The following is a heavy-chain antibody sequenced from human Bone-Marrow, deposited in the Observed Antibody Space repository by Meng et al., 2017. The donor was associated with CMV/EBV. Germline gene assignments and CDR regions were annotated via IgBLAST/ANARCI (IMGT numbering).Heavy chain of an antibody. CDR2: IGTAGDT. CDR1: GFTFSSYD. J-gene: IGHJ3*01. Sequence: GGSLRLSCAASGFTFSSYDMHWVRQATGKGLEWVSAIGTAGDTYYPGSVKGRFTISRENAKNSLYLQMNSLRAEDTAVYFCAREVTLIRGGYDAFDVWGQGTMVTASS. CDR3: AREVTLIRGGYDAFDV. V-gene: IGHV3-13*01. D-gene: IGHD3-10*01.